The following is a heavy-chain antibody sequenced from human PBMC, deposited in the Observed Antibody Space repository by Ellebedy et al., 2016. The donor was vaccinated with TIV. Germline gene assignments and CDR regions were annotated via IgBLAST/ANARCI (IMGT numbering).Heavy chain of an antibody. CDR2: IKHDGSGK. CDR3: ARSAPRAAMAADAFDI. D-gene: IGHD5-18*01. J-gene: IGHJ3*02. CDR1: GFTFSSYW. Sequence: GESLKISCAASGFTFSSYWMSWVRQAPGKGLEWVANIKHDGSGKYYVDSVKGRFTISRDNAKNSLYLQMNSLRAEDTAVYYCARSAPRAAMAADAFDIWGQGTMVTVSS. V-gene: IGHV3-7*01.